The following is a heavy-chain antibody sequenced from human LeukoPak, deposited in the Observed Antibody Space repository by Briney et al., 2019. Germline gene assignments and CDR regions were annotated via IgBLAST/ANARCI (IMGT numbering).Heavy chain of an antibody. CDR3: ARVGHTSGWDFDY. J-gene: IGHJ4*02. V-gene: IGHV1-2*02. Sequence: GASVKVSCKASGYTFTAFYIHWVRQAPGQGLEWMGWINPNSGGTNYAQKFQGRVTMTRDTSITTAYMELRRVTSDDTAVYYCARVGHTSGWDFDYWGQGTLVTVSS. CDR1: GYTFTAFY. CDR2: INPNSGGT. D-gene: IGHD6-19*01.